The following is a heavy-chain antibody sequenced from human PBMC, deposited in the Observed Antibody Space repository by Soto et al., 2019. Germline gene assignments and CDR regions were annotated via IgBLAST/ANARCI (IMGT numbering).Heavy chain of an antibody. CDR3: ARDRIAAAPIQYYFDY. CDR1: GFTFSSYA. J-gene: IGHJ4*02. Sequence: QVQLVESGGGVVQPGRSLRLSCEASGFTFSSYAMHWVRQAPGKGLEWVAVISYDGSNKYYADSVKGRFTISRDNSKNTLYLQMNSLRAEDTAVYYCARDRIAAAPIQYYFDYWGQGTLVTVSS. V-gene: IGHV3-30-3*01. CDR2: ISYDGSNK. D-gene: IGHD6-13*01.